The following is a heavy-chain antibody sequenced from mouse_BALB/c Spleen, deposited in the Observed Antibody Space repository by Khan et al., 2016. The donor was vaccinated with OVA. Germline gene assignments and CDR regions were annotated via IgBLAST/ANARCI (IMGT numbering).Heavy chain of an antibody. J-gene: IGHJ3*01. CDR1: GYTFTNYV. CDR3: AREASCWDFSFPY. Sequence: VQLQQSGPELVEPGASVKMSCKASGYTFTNYVIHWVKQKPGQGLEWIGYINPDNAGTRYNEKFKGKATLTSDISSTSAYMELLSLTSEDSSVDYWAREASCWDFSFPYWGQGTLVTVSA. D-gene: IGHD4-1*01. CDR2: INPDNAGT. V-gene: IGHV1S136*01.